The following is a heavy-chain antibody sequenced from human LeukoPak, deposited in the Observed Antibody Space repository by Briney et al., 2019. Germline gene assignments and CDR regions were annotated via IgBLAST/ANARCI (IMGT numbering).Heavy chain of an antibody. V-gene: IGHV3-30-3*01. CDR1: GFTFSSYA. CDR2: ISYDGSNK. J-gene: IGHJ4*02. CDR3: ARDNQIAAAGTLDY. D-gene: IGHD6-13*01. Sequence: GGSLRLSCAASGFTFSSYARHWVRQAPGKGLEWVAVISYDGSNKYYADSVKGRFTITRDNSKNTLYLQMNSLRAEDTAVYYCARDNQIAAAGTLDYWGQGTLVTVSS.